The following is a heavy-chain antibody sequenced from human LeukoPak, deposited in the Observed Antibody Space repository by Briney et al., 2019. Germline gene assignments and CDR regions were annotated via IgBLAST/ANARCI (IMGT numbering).Heavy chain of an antibody. J-gene: IGHJ6*02. CDR2: INPNSGGT. V-gene: IGHV1-2*02. D-gene: IGHD3-3*01. Sequence: ASVKVSCKASGYTFTGYYMHWVRQAPGQGLEWMGWINPNSGGTNYAQKLQGRVTMTTDTSTSTAYMELRSLRSDDTAVYYCARDQTITIFGVVITGSYYGMDVWGQGTTVTVSS. CDR3: ARDQTITIFGVVITGSYYGMDV. CDR1: GYTFTGYY.